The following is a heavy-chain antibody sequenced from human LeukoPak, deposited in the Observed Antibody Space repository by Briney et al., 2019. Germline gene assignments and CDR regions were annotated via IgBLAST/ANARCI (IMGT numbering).Heavy chain of an antibody. J-gene: IGHJ4*02. CDR3: ARDKRSSPYYLFDC. D-gene: IGHD1-26*01. CDR2: INTGTGKT. CDR1: GYTFSMNV. V-gene: IGHV1-3*04. Sequence: GASVKVSCKTSGYTFSMNVIHWMCQAPGQRLEWMGWINTGTGKTKYSQKFQGRLSITRDTSANTTSMELSSLRSEDTAVFYCARDKRSSPYYLFDCWGQGTLVTVSS.